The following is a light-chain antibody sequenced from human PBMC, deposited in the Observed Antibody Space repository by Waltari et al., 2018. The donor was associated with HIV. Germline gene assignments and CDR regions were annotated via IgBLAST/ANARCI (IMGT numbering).Light chain of an antibody. CDR1: SSDVGSSNI. J-gene: IGLJ1*01. CDR3: CSHAGSSIYFV. V-gene: IGLV2-23*02. CDR2: EVN. Sequence: QSALTQPASVSGSPGQSITISCTGTSSDVGSSNIVSWYQQHPGKAPKVMIYEVNKRPSGVSNRFSGSKSGNTASLTISGLQAEDEAEYYCCSHAGSSIYFVFGTGTKVTVL.